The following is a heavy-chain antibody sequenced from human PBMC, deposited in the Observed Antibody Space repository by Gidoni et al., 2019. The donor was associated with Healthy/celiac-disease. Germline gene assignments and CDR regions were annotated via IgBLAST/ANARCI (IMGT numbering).Heavy chain of an antibody. V-gene: IGHV5-51*03. CDR3: ARLQRGDSSSWPTSMDV. Sequence: EVQLVQSGAEVKKPGEYLKISCKGSGYSFTIYWIGWVRQMPGKGLEWMGIIYPGDSDTRDSPSFQGQVTISADKSISTAYLQWSSLKASDTAMYYCARLQRGDSSSWPTSMDVWGQGTTVTFSS. CDR2: IYPGDSDT. J-gene: IGHJ6*02. CDR1: GYSFTIYW. D-gene: IGHD6-13*01.